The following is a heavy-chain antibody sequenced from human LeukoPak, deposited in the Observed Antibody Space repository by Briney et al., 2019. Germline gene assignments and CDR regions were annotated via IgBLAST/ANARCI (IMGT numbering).Heavy chain of an antibody. D-gene: IGHD2-2*01. J-gene: IGHJ6*03. Sequence: ASVKVSCKASGYTFTSYDINWVRQATGQGLEWMGWMNPNSGNTGYAQKFQGRVTMTRNTSISTAYMELSSLRSEDTAVYYCAREIGYCSSTSCYFHYYYYYMDVWGKGTTVTVPS. CDR2: MNPNSGNT. CDR1: GYTFTSYD. V-gene: IGHV1-8*01. CDR3: AREIGYCSSTSCYFHYYYYYMDV.